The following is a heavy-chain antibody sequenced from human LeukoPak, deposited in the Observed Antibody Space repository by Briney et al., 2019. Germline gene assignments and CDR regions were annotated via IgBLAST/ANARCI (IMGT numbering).Heavy chain of an antibody. V-gene: IGHV3-69-1*01. CDR1: GFTFSAYA. CDR3: ARGGYSYVYGYFDY. CDR2: ISSSSFL. Sequence: GGSLRLSCEASGFTFSAYAMTWVRQAPGKGLEWVSSISSSSFLYYAGSVKGRFTISRDNAKNSLYLQVNSLRAEDTAVYYCARGGYSYVYGYFDYWGQGTLVTVSS. D-gene: IGHD5-18*01. J-gene: IGHJ4*02.